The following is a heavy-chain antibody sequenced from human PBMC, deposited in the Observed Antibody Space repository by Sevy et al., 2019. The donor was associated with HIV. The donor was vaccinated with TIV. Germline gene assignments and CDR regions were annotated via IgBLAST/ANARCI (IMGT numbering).Heavy chain of an antibody. V-gene: IGHV3-7*03. D-gene: IGHD6-13*01. CDR1: GFTFSSYW. CDR3: AREGYSNCFDY. J-gene: IGHJ4*02. Sequence: GGSLRLSCAASGFTFSSYWMNWVRQAPGKGLEWVANIKQDGSEKSYVDSVKGRFTISRDNAKNSLYLRMNSLRAEDMAVYYCAREGYSNCFDYWGQGTLVTVSS. CDR2: IKQDGSEK.